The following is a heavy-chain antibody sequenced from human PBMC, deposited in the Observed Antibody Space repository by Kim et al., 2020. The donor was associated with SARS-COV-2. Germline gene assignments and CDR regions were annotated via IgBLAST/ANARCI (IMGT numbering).Heavy chain of an antibody. J-gene: IGHJ3*02. D-gene: IGHD1-1*01. Sequence: AQKFQGRDTMTRDTSISTAYMELSRLRSDDTAVYYCARGDNWNDGDAFDIWGQGTMVTVSS. CDR3: ARGDNWNDGDAFDI. V-gene: IGHV1-2*02.